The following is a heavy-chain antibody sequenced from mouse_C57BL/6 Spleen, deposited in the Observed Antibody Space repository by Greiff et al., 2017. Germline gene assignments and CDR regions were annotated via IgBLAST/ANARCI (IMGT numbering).Heavy chain of an antibody. Sequence: EVKVVESGGGLVKPGGSLKLSCAASGFTFSDYGMHWVRQAPEKGLEWVAYISSGSSTIYYADTVKGRFTIPRDNAKNTLFLQMTSLRSEDTAMYYCAEIRREYYAMDYWGQGTSVTVSS. V-gene: IGHV5-17*01. CDR3: AEIRREYYAMDY. J-gene: IGHJ4*01. CDR2: ISSGSSTI. CDR1: GFTFSDYG. D-gene: IGHD2-12*01.